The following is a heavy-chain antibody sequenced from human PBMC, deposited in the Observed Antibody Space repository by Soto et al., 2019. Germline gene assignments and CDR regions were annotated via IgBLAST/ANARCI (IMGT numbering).Heavy chain of an antibody. CDR3: ARPELAPPVDGAFDI. CDR1: GYSFTSYW. V-gene: IGHV5-51*01. Sequence: AGESLKISCKGSGYSFTSYWIGWVRQMPGKGLEWVGIIYPGDSDTRYSPSFQGQVTISADKSISTAYLQWSSLKASDTAMYYCARPELAPPVDGAFDIWGQGTMVTVSS. J-gene: IGHJ3*02. CDR2: IYPGDSDT. D-gene: IGHD5-12*01.